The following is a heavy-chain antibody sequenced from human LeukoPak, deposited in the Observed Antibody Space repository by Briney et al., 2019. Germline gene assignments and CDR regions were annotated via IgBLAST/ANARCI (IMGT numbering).Heavy chain of an antibody. CDR2: IYHSGST. V-gene: IGHV4-38-2*02. CDR1: GYSISSGYY. CDR3: ASGLRYFDLYY. J-gene: IGHJ4*02. Sequence: SETLSLTCTVSGYSISSGYYWGWIRQPPGKGLAWIGSIYHSGSTYYNPSLKSRVTISVDTSKNQFSLKLSSVTAADTAVYYCASGLRYFDLYYWGQGTLVTVSS. D-gene: IGHD3-9*01.